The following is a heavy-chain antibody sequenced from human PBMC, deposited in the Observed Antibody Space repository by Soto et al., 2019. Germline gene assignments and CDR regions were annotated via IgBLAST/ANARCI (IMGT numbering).Heavy chain of an antibody. CDR1: GFTFSSYG. J-gene: IGHJ4*02. CDR3: ASEEMFRGVIIHRYFXY. V-gene: IGHV3-33*08. Sequence: PGGSLRLSCAASGFTFSSYGMHWVRQAPGKGLEWVAVIWYDGSNKYYADSVKGRFTISRDNSKNTLYLQMNSLRAEDTAVYYCASEEMFRGVIIHRYFXYWGQGTLVTVSS. D-gene: IGHD3-10*01. CDR2: IWYDGSNK.